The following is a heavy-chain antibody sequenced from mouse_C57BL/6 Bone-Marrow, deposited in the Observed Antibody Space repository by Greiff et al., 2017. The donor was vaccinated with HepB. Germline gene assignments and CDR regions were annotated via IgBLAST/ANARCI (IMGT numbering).Heavy chain of an antibody. J-gene: IGHJ1*03. D-gene: IGHD1-1*01. CDR2: ISDGGSYT. V-gene: IGHV5-4*01. CDR3: ARDSVVAHWYFDV. CDR1: GFTFSSYA. Sequence: EVKLQESGGGLVKPGGSLKLSCAASGFTFSSYAMSWVRQTPEKRLEWVATISDGGSYTYYPDNVKGRFTISRDNAKNNLYLQMSHLKSEDTAMYYCARDSVVAHWYFDVWGTGTTVTVSS.